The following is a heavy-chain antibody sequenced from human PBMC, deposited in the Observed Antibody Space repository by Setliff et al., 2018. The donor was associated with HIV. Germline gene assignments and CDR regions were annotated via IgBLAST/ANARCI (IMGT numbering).Heavy chain of an antibody. J-gene: IGHJ3*01. CDR2: TYTSGST. V-gene: IGHV4-4*09. Sequence: SETLSLTCTVSGGSISSYYWSWIRQSPGKGLEWIGYTYTSGSTNYNHNPSLKSRVTISVDTSKNRFSLKLSSVTAADTAVYYCAREWSYGAFDPFDVWGQGTMVTVSS. CDR1: GGSISSYY. CDR3: AREWSYGAFDPFDV. D-gene: IGHD5-18*01.